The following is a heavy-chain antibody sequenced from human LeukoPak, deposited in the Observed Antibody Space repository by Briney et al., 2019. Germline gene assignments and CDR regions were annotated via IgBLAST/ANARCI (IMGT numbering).Heavy chain of an antibody. V-gene: IGHV3-7*04. J-gene: IGHJ4*02. CDR3: ARGSVVAANFDF. CDR1: GFTFKSYW. D-gene: IGHD2-2*01. Sequence: QVGGSLRLSCAAFGFTFKSYWMSWVRQAPGKGPEWVANIKPDGSEGSSVDSVKGRFTISRDNAKNSLDLQMTSLTIDDTAVYYCARGSVVAANFDFWGQGTLVTVSS. CDR2: IKPDGSEG.